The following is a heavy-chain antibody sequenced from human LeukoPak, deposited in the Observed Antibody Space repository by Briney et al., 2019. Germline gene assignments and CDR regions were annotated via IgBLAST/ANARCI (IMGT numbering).Heavy chain of an antibody. CDR2: MNPNSGNT. Sequence: ASVKVSCKASGYTFTSYDINWVRQATGQGLEWMGWMNPNSGNTGYAQKFQGRVTMTRNTSISTAYMELSSLRSEDTAVYYCARGQLRRAYYDFWSGSDAFDIWGQGTMVTASS. CDR1: GYTFTSYD. V-gene: IGHV1-8*01. CDR3: ARGQLRRAYYDFWSGSDAFDI. J-gene: IGHJ3*02. D-gene: IGHD3-3*01.